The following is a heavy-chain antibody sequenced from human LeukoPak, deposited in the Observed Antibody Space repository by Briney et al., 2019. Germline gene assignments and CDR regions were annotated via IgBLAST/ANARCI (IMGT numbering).Heavy chain of an antibody. CDR1: GYTFTSYG. Sequence: ASVKVSCKASGYTFTSYGISWVRQAPGQGLEWMGWISAYNGNTNYAQKFQGRVTITADESTSTAYMELSSLRSEDTAVYYCARDRGSYGFIRTFDYWGQGTLVTVSS. CDR3: ARDRGSYGFIRTFDY. V-gene: IGHV1-18*01. CDR2: ISAYNGNT. J-gene: IGHJ4*02. D-gene: IGHD5-18*01.